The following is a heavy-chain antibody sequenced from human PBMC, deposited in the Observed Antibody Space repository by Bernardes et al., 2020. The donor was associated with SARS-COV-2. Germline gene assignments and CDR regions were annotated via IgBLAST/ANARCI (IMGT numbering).Heavy chain of an antibody. CDR2: IGTAGDT. V-gene: IGHV3-13*01. Sequence: GGSLRLSCAASGFTFSSYDMHWVRQATGKGLEWVSAIGTAGDTYYPGSVKGRFTISRENAKNSLYLQMNSLRAGDTAVYYCARAALTTVTTYSYDYYYGMDVWGQGTTVTVSS. CDR1: GFTFSSYD. CDR3: ARAALTTVTTYSYDYYYGMDV. J-gene: IGHJ6*02. D-gene: IGHD4-17*01.